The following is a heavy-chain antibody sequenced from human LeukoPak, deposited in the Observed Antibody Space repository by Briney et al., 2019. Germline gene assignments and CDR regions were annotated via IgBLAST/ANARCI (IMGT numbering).Heavy chain of an antibody. V-gene: IGHV3-23*01. D-gene: IGHD3-22*01. Sequence: GGSLRLSCAASGFTFSSYAMSWVRQAPGKGLEWVSAISGSGGSTYYADSVKGRLTISRDNSKNTLYLQMNSLRAEDTAVYYCAKDGSITMIVVVISYFDYWGQGTLVTVSS. CDR3: AKDGSITMIVVVISYFDY. CDR1: GFTFSSYA. CDR2: ISGSGGST. J-gene: IGHJ4*02.